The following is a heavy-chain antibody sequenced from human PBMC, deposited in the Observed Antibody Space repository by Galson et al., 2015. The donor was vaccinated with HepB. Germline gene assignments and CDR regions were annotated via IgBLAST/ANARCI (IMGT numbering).Heavy chain of an antibody. CDR2: ISYDGTNK. J-gene: IGHJ6*02. CDR1: GSGITFSHYA. V-gene: IGHV3-30-3*01. D-gene: IGHD3-3*01. CDR3: ARPLIRFYYYAMDV. Sequence: SLRLSCAVSGSGITFSHYAMHWVRQAPGKGLEWVAVISYDGTNKYYADSVKGRFTISRDNSKSTLYLQMNSVRGEDTAVYYCARPLIRFYYYAMDVWGQGTTVTVSS.